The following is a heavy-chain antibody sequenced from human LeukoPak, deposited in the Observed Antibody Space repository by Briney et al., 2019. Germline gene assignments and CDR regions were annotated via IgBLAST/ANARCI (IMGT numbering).Heavy chain of an antibody. Sequence: ASVKVSCKDSGYTFTGYPMHWVRQAPGQGLEWMGWINPNSGGTNYAQKCQGRVTMTRERSISTAYMELSRLGSDDTAVYYCDTSGEDYFDYWGQGTLVTVSS. CDR1: GYTFTGYP. CDR2: INPNSGGT. CDR3: DTSGEDYFDY. J-gene: IGHJ4*02. D-gene: IGHD1-26*01. V-gene: IGHV1-2*02.